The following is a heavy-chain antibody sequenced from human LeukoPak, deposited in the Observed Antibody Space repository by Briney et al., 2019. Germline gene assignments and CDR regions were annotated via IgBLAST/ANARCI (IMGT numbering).Heavy chain of an antibody. J-gene: IGHJ6*03. CDR2: ISGSGGST. CDR1: GFTFSSYA. Sequence: PGGSLRLSCAASGFTFSSYAMSWVRQAPGKGLEWVSAISGSGGSTYYADSVKGRFTISRDNSKNTLYLQMNSLSTSDTALYYCAKMRGGTTSHFFYMDVWGKGTTVTISS. D-gene: IGHD1-26*01. V-gene: IGHV3-23*01. CDR3: AKMRGGTTSHFFYMDV.